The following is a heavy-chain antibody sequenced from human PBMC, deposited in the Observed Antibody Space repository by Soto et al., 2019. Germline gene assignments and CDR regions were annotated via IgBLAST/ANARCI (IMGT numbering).Heavy chain of an antibody. CDR3: AKVREDIVLLVALDY. Sequence: QVQLVESGGGVVQPGRSLILSCAPSGFTFSSNAMHWVRQAPGKGLEWVAVLSYDGSDIYYADSVKGRFTISRDNSKKTLELQMNNLRPEDTAVYYCAKVREDIVLLVALDYWGQGTLVTVSS. V-gene: IGHV3-30*04. J-gene: IGHJ4*02. CDR2: LSYDGSDI. D-gene: IGHD2-8*01. CDR1: GFTFSSNA.